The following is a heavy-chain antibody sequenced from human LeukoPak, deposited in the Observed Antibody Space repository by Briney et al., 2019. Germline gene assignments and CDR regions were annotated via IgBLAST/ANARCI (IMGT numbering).Heavy chain of an antibody. V-gene: IGHV4-59*01. Sequence: SETLSLTCTVSGGSISSYYWSWIRQPPGKGLEWVGYIYYSGSTNYNPSLKSRVTISVDTTKNQFSLKLSSVTAADTAVYYCARKNVGYRSGQLDYWGQGTLVTVSS. J-gene: IGHJ4*02. CDR3: ARKNVGYRSGQLDY. D-gene: IGHD6-19*01. CDR2: IYYSGST. CDR1: GGSISSYY.